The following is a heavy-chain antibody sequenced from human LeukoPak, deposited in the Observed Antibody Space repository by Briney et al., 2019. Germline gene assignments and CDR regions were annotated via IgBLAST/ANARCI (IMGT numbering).Heavy chain of an antibody. V-gene: IGHV3-48*03. Sequence: GGSLRLSCAASGFTFSSYEMNWVRQAPGKGLEWVSYISSSGSTIYYADSVKGRFTISRDNAKNSLYLQMNSLRAEDTAVYYCARALYRYFDYWGQGTLVTVSS. CDR2: ISSSGSTI. D-gene: IGHD2-2*02. CDR3: ARALYRYFDY. J-gene: IGHJ4*02. CDR1: GFTFSSYE.